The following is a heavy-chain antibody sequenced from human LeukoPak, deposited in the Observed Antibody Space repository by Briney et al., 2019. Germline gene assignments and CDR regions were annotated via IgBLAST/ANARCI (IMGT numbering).Heavy chain of an antibody. Sequence: PGGSLRLSCAATGFTFSSYAMSWVRQAPGKWLEWVSAITGSGSSTYYADSVKGRFTISRDNSKSTLYLQMNSLRAEDTAVYYCAKDLPSGSYWRGDFDYWGQGTLVTVSS. CDR3: AKDLPSGSYWRGDFDY. V-gene: IGHV3-23*01. CDR2: ITGSGSST. J-gene: IGHJ4*02. D-gene: IGHD1-26*01. CDR1: GFTFSSYA.